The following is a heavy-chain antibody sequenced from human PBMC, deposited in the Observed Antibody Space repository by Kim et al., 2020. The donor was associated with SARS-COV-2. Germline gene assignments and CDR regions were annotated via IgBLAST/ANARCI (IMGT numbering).Heavy chain of an antibody. CDR3: ARGARQHLVSSAFDV. V-gene: IGHV3-30*04. D-gene: IGHD6-13*01. CDR2: ISYDGSNS. CDR1: GFTFSTYA. J-gene: IGHJ3*01. Sequence: GGSLRLSCAASGFTFSTYAMHWVRQAPGKGLEWVAFISYDGSNSYYTDSVRGRFTISRDSSKNTLYLQMNSLRAEDTAVYYCARGARQHLVSSAFDVWG.